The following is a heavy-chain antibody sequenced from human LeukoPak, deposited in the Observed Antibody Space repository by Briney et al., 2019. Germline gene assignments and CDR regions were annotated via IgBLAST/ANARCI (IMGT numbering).Heavy chain of an antibody. V-gene: IGHV3-23*01. CDR3: AKDPRGYSYGRDAFDI. CDR1: GFTFSSYA. J-gene: IGHJ3*02. Sequence: GGSLRLSCAASGFTFSSYAMSWVRQAPGKGLEWVSVISGSGGSTYYADSVKGRFTISRDNSKNTLYLQMNSLRAEDTAVYYCAKDPRGYSYGRDAFDIWGQGTMVTVSS. D-gene: IGHD5-18*01. CDR2: ISGSGGST.